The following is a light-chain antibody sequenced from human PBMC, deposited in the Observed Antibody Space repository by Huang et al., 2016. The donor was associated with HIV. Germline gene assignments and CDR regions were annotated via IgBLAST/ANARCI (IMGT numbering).Light chain of an antibody. Sequence: EIVLTQSPVTLSLAPGERVTLSCGASQSGSSDYLAWYQQKPGLAPRLLIYEASVGATGVPDRFSGSGSGTDVTLSISYLEPEDFAVYYCQQYGSAPVTFGHGTRLEI. CDR1: QSGSSDY. J-gene: IGKJ1*01. CDR2: EAS. CDR3: QQYGSAPVT. V-gene: IGKV3D-20*01.